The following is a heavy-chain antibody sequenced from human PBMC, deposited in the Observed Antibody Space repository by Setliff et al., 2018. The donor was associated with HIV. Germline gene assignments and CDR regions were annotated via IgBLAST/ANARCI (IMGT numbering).Heavy chain of an antibody. CDR3: AKVRPRQLVSAKPPYFFDY. D-gene: IGHD6-13*01. Sequence: QPGGSLRLSCAASGFTFSSYSMNWVRQAPGKGLEWVSYISSSSSTIYYADSVKGRFTISRDNSKNTLYLQMNGLRAEDTALYYCAKVRPRQLVSAKPPYFFDYWGQGTLVTVSS. CDR2: ISSSSSTI. CDR1: GFTFSSYS. V-gene: IGHV3-48*01. J-gene: IGHJ4*02.